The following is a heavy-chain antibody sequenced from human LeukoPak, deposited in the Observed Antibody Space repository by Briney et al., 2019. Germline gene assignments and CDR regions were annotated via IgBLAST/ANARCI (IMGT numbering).Heavy chain of an antibody. J-gene: IGHJ1*01. CDR3: AIMRGYYDGSGYWVQ. CDR2: ITPNADRT. CDR1: GFTFGSYG. V-gene: IGHV3-23*01. D-gene: IGHD3-22*01. Sequence: GGSLRLSCAASGFTFGSYGMSWVRQAPGKGLEWVSFITPNADRTSYADSVEGRFTISRDNPRNTLYMQMNSLRDEDTALYYCAIMRGYYDGSGYWVQWGQGTLVTVSS.